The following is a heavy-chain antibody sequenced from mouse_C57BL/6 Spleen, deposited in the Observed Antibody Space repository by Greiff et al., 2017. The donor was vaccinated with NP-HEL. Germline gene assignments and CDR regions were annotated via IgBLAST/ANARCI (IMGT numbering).Heavy chain of an antibody. CDR2: IDPSDSYT. Sequence: VQLQQSGAELVKPGASVKLSCKASGYTFTSYWMQWVKQRPGQGLEWIGEIDPSDSYTNYNQKFKGKATLTVDTSSSTAYMQLSSLTSEDSAVYYCARRAYGSSLYAMDYWGQGTSVTVSS. V-gene: IGHV1-50*01. CDR3: ARRAYGSSLYAMDY. CDR1: GYTFTSYW. D-gene: IGHD1-1*01. J-gene: IGHJ4*01.